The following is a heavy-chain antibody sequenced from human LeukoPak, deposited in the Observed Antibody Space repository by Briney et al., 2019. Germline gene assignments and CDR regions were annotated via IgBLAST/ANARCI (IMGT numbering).Heavy chain of an antibody. Sequence: SETLSLTCTVSGGSISSYYWSWIRQPPGKGLEWIGYIYYSGSTNYNPSLKSRVTISVDTSKKQFSLKLSSVTAADTAVYYCARGAGGYSYGWGLNHYYYMDVWGKGTTVTISS. J-gene: IGHJ6*03. V-gene: IGHV4-59*08. CDR1: GGSISSYY. CDR2: IYYSGST. CDR3: ARGAGGYSYGWGLNHYYYMDV. D-gene: IGHD5-18*01.